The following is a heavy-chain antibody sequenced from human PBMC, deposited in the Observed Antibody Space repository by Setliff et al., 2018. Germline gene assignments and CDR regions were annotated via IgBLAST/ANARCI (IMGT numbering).Heavy chain of an antibody. Sequence: SDTLSLTCGVSGVSINSGHYWGWIRQPPGKGLEWIVTMSHRGRTYYNPSLESRVTMSLDTSKNQFSLRLTYVAAADTAVYYCATPRRDDLDTPFDTFDIWGQGTMVTVSS. CDR2: MSHRGRT. CDR3: ATPRRDDLDTPFDTFDI. V-gene: IGHV4-38-2*01. CDR1: GVSINSGHY. J-gene: IGHJ3*02. D-gene: IGHD3-3*01.